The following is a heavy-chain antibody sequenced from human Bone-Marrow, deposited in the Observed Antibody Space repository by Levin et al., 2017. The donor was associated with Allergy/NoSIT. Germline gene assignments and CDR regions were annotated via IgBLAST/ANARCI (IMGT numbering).Heavy chain of an antibody. CDR1: GFTFSSYE. D-gene: IGHD2-2*01. CDR3: AREGRCLYCSSTSCRDEKLPHYYMDV. CDR2: ISSSGSTI. Sequence: GGSLRLSCAASGFTFSSYEMNWVRQAPGKGLEWVSYISSSGSTIYYADSVKGRFTISRDNAKNSLYLQMNSLRAEDTAVYYCAREGRCLYCSSTSCRDEKLPHYYMDVWGKGTTVTVSS. V-gene: IGHV3-48*03. J-gene: IGHJ6*03.